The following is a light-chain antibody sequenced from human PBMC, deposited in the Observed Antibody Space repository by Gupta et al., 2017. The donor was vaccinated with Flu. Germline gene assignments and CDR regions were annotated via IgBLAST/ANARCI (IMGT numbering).Light chain of an antibody. CDR3: QQYKAYPWT. CDR1: QNIESW. CDR2: KGS. V-gene: IGKV1-5*03. Sequence: GARVTITCRASQNIESWLAWYQQRPGKAPRLLIYKGSDLQSGVPSRFSGSGSETEFTLAISSLQPEDLATYYCQQYKAYPWTFGQGTKV. J-gene: IGKJ1*01.